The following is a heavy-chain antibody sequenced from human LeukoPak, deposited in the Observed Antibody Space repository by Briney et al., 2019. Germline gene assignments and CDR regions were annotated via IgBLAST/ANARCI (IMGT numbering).Heavy chain of an antibody. CDR3: VKESPYGTPRFYYFDD. Sequence: GGSLRLSCAASGFTFSSYAMSWVRQAPGKGPEWVSVISGSDGRTFYAASVKGRSTISRDNSKNTLYLQMNSLRGGDTALYYCVKESPYGTPRFYYFDDWGQGTLVTVSS. CDR2: ISGSDGRT. V-gene: IGHV3-23*01. D-gene: IGHD3-3*01. J-gene: IGHJ4*02. CDR1: GFTFSSYA.